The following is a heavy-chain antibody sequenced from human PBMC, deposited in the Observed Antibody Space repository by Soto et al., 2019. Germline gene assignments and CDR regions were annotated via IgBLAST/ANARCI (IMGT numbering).Heavy chain of an antibody. CDR1: GVSISSGDDY. J-gene: IGHJ4*02. V-gene: IGHV4-30-4*01. D-gene: IGHD3-22*01. CDR2: IYSSGST. CDR3: ARGGGYDY. Sequence: QVQLQESGPGVVKPSQTLSLTCIVSGVSISSGDDYWSWIRQPPGKGLEWIGYIYSSGSTYCNPSLRSRATIPADTSKNQFSLELTTVTAADPAVYYCARGGGYDYWGQEALVTVSS.